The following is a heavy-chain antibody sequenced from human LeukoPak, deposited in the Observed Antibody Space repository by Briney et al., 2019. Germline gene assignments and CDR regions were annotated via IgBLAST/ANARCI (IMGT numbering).Heavy chain of an antibody. CDR2: ISSSSSYI. D-gene: IGHD2-2*02. CDR1: GFTFSSYS. CDR3: ARDGSSSTSCYII. J-gene: IGHJ4*02. Sequence: PGGSLRLSCAASGFTFSSYSMNWVPHAPGKGLECVSSISSSSSYIYYADSVKSRFTISRDNAKNSLYLQMNSLRAEDTAVYYCARDGSSSTSCYIIWGQGTLVTVSS. V-gene: IGHV3-21*01.